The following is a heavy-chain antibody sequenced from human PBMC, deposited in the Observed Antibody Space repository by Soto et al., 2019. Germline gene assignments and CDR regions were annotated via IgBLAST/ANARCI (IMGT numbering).Heavy chain of an antibody. CDR1: GFTFDDYA. V-gene: IGHV3-9*03. CDR2: LSWNSGTI. Sequence: EVQLVESGGGLVQPGTSLRLSCAASGFTFDDYAMHWVRQVPGKGLEWVSGLSWNSGTIDYADSVKGRFTISRDNAKNSLHLQMNSLKPEDMAFYYCAKAESSGWYYSLDYWGQGTLVTVSS. D-gene: IGHD6-19*01. J-gene: IGHJ4*02. CDR3: AKAESSGWYYSLDY.